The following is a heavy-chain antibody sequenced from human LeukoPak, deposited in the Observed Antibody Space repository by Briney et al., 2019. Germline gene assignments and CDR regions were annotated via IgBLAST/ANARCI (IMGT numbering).Heavy chain of an antibody. CDR1: GFTSSDYY. Sequence: GGSLRLSCAASGFTSSDYYMSWIRQAPGKGLEWVSYISSSGSTIYYADSVKGRFTISRDNAKNSLYLQMNSLRAEDTAVYYCARGDYYGSGSYYPTPDYWGQGTLGTVSS. J-gene: IGHJ4*02. D-gene: IGHD3-10*01. CDR3: ARGDYYGSGSYYPTPDY. V-gene: IGHV3-11*01. CDR2: ISSSGSTI.